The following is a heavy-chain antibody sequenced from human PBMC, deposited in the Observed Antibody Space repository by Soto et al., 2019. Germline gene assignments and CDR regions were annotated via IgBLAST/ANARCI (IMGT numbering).Heavy chain of an antibody. CDR2: MYTSGST. V-gene: IGHV4-4*07. D-gene: IGHD3-9*01. J-gene: IGHJ6*02. CDR3: ATGHKRALYAIMTGYSAGHYGTDD. CDR1: GGSISSYY. Sequence: SETLSLTCPVSGGSISSYYWRWIRQPAGKGLEWVGRMYTSGSTNYNPSLKSRVTMSVDTSKNQFSLKLSSVTAADTAVYYCATGHKRALYAIMTGYSAGHYGTDDWGHGTPETDSS.